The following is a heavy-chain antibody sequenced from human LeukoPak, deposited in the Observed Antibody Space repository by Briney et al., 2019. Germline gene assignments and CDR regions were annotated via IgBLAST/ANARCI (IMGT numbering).Heavy chain of an antibody. V-gene: IGHV4-59*01. CDR3: ARRPYYYGSGSYQATDYYYGMDV. D-gene: IGHD3-10*01. CDR2: IYYSGST. CDR1: GGSISSYY. Sequence: SETLSLTCTVSGGSISSYYWSWIRQPPGKGLEWIGYIYYSGSTNYNPSLKSRVTISVDTSKNQFSLKLSSVTAADTAVYYCARRPYYYGSGSYQATDYYYGMDVWGQGTTVTVSS. J-gene: IGHJ6*02.